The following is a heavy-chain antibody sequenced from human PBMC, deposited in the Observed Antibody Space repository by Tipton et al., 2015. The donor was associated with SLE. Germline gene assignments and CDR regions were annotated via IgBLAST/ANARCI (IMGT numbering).Heavy chain of an antibody. V-gene: IGHV3-23*03. J-gene: IGHJ6*03. Sequence: SLRLSCAASGLNFGIFGINWVRQIPGRGLEWVATIYSGGSGPFYTDSVKGRFTISRDNSKNTVYLQMSGLRAGDTAVYYCTKMRSNDYYYYYIDVWGTGSTVTVS. CDR1: GLNFGIFG. D-gene: IGHD4-11*01. CDR2: IYSGGSGP. CDR3: TKMRSNDYYYYYIDV.